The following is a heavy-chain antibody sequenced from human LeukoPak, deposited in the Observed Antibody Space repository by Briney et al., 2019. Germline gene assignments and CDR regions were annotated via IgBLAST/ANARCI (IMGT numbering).Heavy chain of an antibody. CDR2: ISYDGSNK. CDR3: ARDYGGSSPFDY. Sequence: GGSLRLSCAASGFTFSSYAMHWVRQPPGKGLEWVAVISYDGSNKYYADSVKGRFTISRDNAKNSLYLHMNSLRAEDTAVYYCARDYGGSSPFDYWGQGTLVTVSS. CDR1: GFTFSSYA. D-gene: IGHD4-23*01. V-gene: IGHV3-30*04. J-gene: IGHJ4*02.